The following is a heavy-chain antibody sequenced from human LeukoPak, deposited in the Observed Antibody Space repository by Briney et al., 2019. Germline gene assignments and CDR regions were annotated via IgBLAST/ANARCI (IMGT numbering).Heavy chain of an antibody. V-gene: IGHV1-8*01. CDR2: MNPNSGNT. CDR3: VIDSSGYSGYYFDY. CDR1: GYTFTSYD. D-gene: IGHD3-22*01. J-gene: IGHJ4*02. Sequence: ASVTVSCTASGYTFTSYDINWVRQATGQGLEWMGWMNPNSGNTGYAQKFQGRVTMTRNTSISTAYMELSSLRSEDTAVYYCVIDSSGYSGYYFDYWGQGTLVTVSS.